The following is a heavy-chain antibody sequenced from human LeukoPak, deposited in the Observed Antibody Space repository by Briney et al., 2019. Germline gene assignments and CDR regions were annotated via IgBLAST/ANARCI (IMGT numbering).Heavy chain of an antibody. J-gene: IGHJ4*02. V-gene: IGHV5-51*01. CDR2: IYPGDSDT. CDR3: ARRSGVGSGTYYIFDY. D-gene: IGHD3-10*01. Sequence: GESLKISCEGSGYRFTNYWIAWVRQMPGKGLEWMGIIYPGDSDTRYSPSFQGQVTISADKSINTAYLQWSSLKASDTAIYYCARRSGVGSGTYYIFDYWGQGTLATVS. CDR1: GYRFTNYW.